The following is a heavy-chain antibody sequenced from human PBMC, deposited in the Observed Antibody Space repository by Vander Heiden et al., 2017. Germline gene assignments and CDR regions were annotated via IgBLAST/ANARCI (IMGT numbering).Heavy chain of an antibody. CDR1: AGSFSGYY. V-gene: IGHV4-34*01. CDR3: CWGGY. D-gene: IGHD7-27*01. Sequence: QVQLQQWGAGLLKPSETLSLTCAVYAGSFSGYYWSWIRQPPGKGLEWIGEIKHSGSTNYNPSLKSRVTISVDTSKNQFSLKLSSVTAADTAVYYCCWGGYWCQGTLVTVSS. CDR2: IKHSGST. J-gene: IGHJ4*02.